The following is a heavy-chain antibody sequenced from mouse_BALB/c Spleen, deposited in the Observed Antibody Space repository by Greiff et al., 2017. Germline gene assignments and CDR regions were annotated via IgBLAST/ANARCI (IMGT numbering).Heavy chain of an antibody. D-gene: IGHD1-1*01. CDR2: ISSGGST. CDR1: GFTFSSYA. V-gene: IGHV5-6-5*01. CDR3: ARGEVITTADY. J-gene: IGHJ2*01. Sequence: EVKLMESGGGLVKPGGSLKLSCAASGFTFSSYAMSWVRQTPEKRLEWVASISSGGSTYYPDSVKGRFTISRDNARNILYLQMSSLRSEDTAMYYCARGEVITTADYWGKGTTHTVSS.